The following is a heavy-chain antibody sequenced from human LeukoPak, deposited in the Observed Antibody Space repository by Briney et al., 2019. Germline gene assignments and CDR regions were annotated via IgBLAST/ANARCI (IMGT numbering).Heavy chain of an antibody. D-gene: IGHD3-22*01. CDR1: GFTFDDYA. Sequence: PGGSLRLXCAASGFTFDDYAMHWVRQAPGKGLESVSGISWNSGSIGYADSVKGRFTISRDNAKNSLYLQMNSLRAEDMALYYCARDGSGYYDSMAPYYFDYWGQGTLVTVSS. CDR3: ARDGSGYYDSMAPYYFDY. V-gene: IGHV3-9*03. J-gene: IGHJ4*02. CDR2: ISWNSGSI.